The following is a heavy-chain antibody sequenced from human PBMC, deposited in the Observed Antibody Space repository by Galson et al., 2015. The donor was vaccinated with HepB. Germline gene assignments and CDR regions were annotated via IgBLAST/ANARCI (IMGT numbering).Heavy chain of an antibody. V-gene: IGHV1-18*01. CDR2: ISAYNGNT. CDR1: GYTFTSYG. CDR3: ASSPSSQQWRYDY. Sequence: SVKVSCKASGYTFTSYGISWVRQAPGQGLEWMGWISAYNGNTNYAQKLQGRVTMTTDTSTSTAYMELSSLRSEDTAVYYCASSPSSQQWRYDYWGQGTLVTVSS. D-gene: IGHD6-19*01. J-gene: IGHJ4*02.